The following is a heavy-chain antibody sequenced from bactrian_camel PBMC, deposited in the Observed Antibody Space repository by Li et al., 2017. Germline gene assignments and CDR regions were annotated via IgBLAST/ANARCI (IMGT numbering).Heavy chain of an antibody. CDR1: GWTYLTYC. J-gene: IGHJ6*01. V-gene: IGHV3S31*01. D-gene: IGHD3*01. CDR2: IYTGGGYT. Sequence: VQLVESGGGSVQAGGSLRLSCVASGWTYLTYCMGWFRQSPGKEREGIASIYTGGGYTNYADSVKGRFTISRDNGQNTMYLQMTSLKPEDTAMYYCAAVESSSGSRCYPNWKADFGYWGHGTQVTVS. CDR3: AAVESSSGSRCYPNWKADFGY.